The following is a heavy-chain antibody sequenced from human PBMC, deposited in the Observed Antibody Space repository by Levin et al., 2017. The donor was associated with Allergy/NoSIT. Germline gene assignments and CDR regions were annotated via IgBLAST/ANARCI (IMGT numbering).Heavy chain of an antibody. V-gene: IGHV4-31*03. Sequence: SETLSLTCTVSGGSISSGGYYWSWIRQHPGKGLEWIGYIYYSGSTYYNPSLKSRVTISVDTSKNQFSLKLSSVTAADTAVYYCARDSYCSGGSCYSGSYGMDVWGQGTTVTVSS. CDR2: IYYSGST. CDR3: ARDSYCSGGSCYSGSYGMDV. D-gene: IGHD2-15*01. CDR1: GGSISSGGYY. J-gene: IGHJ6*02.